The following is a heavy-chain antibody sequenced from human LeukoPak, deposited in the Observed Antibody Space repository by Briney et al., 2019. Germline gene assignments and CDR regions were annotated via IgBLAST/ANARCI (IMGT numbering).Heavy chain of an antibody. D-gene: IGHD2-2*01. J-gene: IGHJ6*04. V-gene: IGHV3-30*04. CDR2: ISYDGSNK. CDR3: ARDGIPPVPAANVYYYGMDV. CDR1: GFTFSSYA. Sequence: GGSLRLSCAASGFTFSSYAMHWVRQAPGKGLEGVAVISYDGSNKYYADSVKGRFTISRDNSKNTLYLQMNSLRAEDTAVYYCARDGIPPVPAANVYYYGMDVWGKGTTVTVSS.